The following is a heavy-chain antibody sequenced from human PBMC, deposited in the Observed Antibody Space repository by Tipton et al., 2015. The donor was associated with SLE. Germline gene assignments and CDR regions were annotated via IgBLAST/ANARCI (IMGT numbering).Heavy chain of an antibody. Sequence: SLRLSCAASGFTFSSYDMHWVRQAPGKGLEWVAVISYDGSNKYYADSVKGRFTISRDNSKNTLYLQMNSLRAEDTAVYYCAKGVGADYWGQGTLVTVSS. V-gene: IGHV3-30*04. CDR2: ISYDGSNK. D-gene: IGHD1-26*01. CDR3: AKGVGADY. J-gene: IGHJ4*02. CDR1: GFTFSSYD.